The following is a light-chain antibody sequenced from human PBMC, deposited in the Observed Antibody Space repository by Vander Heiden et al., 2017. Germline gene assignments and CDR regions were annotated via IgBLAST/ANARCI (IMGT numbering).Light chain of an antibody. V-gene: IGLV3-21*02. Sequence: SYVLTQPPSVSVAPGQTARITCGGNNIGSKSVHWYQQKPGQAPVLVVYDDSDRPSGIPERFSGSNSGNTATLTISRDEAGDEADYYCQVWDSSSDHSYVFGTGTKVTVL. CDR1: NIGSKS. J-gene: IGLJ1*01. CDR3: QVWDSSSDHSYV. CDR2: DDS.